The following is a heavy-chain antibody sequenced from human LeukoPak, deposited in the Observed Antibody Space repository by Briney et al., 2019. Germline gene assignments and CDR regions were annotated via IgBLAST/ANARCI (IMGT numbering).Heavy chain of an antibody. CDR2: IGKSGST. V-gene: IGHV4-59*08. D-gene: IGHD3-9*01. CDR3: ARSTEMYYDILTDYYYMDV. Sequence: PSETLSLTCIVSSGSVSDYHWTWIRQPPGKGLEWIGYIGKSGSTNYNLSLKSRVTISLDRSKNQLSLKLSSMTAADTAVYYCARSTEMYYDILTDYYYMDVWGKGTTVTISS. CDR1: SGSVSDYH. J-gene: IGHJ6*03.